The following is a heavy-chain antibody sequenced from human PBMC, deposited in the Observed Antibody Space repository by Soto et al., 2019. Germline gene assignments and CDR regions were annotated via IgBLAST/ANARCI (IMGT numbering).Heavy chain of an antibody. D-gene: IGHD5-18*01. CDR3: ARYSFGSTVLDY. CDR1: GFSLSTRGVC. V-gene: IGHV2-70*01. Sequence: SGPTLVNPTQTLTLTCTFSGFSLSTRGVCVSWIRQPPGKALEWLALIDWDDDTYYSTSLKTRLTISKDTSTNQVVLRMTDMDPVDTATYFCARYSFGSTVLDYWGQGTLVIVSS. J-gene: IGHJ4*02. CDR2: IDWDDDT.